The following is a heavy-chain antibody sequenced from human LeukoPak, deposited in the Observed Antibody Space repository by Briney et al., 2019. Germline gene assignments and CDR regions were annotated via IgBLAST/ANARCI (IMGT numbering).Heavy chain of an antibody. CDR1: GFTFSNFA. Sequence: PGGSLRLSCAASGFTFSNFAMNWVRRAPGKGLEWVSTISGSGDGTFYADSVKGRFTISRVNSKNTLFLQMSNLSADDTALYYCAKGRLQEGTVFRGVITPVDYWGQGTLVTVTS. CDR3: AKGRLQEGTVFRGVITPVDY. CDR2: ISGSGDGT. V-gene: IGHV3-23*01. D-gene: IGHD3-10*01. J-gene: IGHJ4*02.